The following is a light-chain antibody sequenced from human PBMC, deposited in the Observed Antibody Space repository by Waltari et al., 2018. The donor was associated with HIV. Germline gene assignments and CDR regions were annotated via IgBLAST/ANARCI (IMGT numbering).Light chain of an antibody. V-gene: IGLV1-40*01. J-gene: IGLJ1*01. CDR2: GNN. CDR1: SSNIGPAHH. Sequence: QSVLTQPPPVSGAPGQRVTISRTGSSSNIGPAHHVHSYQHLHGTAPKLLIYGNNNRPSGVPDRFSGAKSGTSASLAITGLQAEDEADYYCQSYDSSLRGYVFGTGTKVTVL. CDR3: QSYDSSLRGYV.